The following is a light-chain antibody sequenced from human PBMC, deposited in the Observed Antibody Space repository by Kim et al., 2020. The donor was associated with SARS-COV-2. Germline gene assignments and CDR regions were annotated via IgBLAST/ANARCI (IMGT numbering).Light chain of an antibody. J-gene: IGKJ2*01. CDR2: GAS. CDR1: QSVDSN. Sequence: VSPGERVTLSCRASQSVDSNLAWYQQKPGQAPRLLIYGASTRATDIPARFSGSGSGTEFTLIINSLQSEDFAVYYCQQYSHWPPYTFGQGTKLEIK. CDR3: QQYSHWPPYT. V-gene: IGKV3-15*01.